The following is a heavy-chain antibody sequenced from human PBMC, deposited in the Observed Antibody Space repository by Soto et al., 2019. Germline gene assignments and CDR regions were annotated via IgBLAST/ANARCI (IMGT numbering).Heavy chain of an antibody. CDR1: GFTFSSYA. D-gene: IGHD3-3*01. CDR2: ISDSGGST. J-gene: IGHJ4*01. CDR3: ARSFFDNFDY. V-gene: IGHV3-23*01. Sequence: PGGSLRLSCAASGFTFSSYAMSWVRQAPGKGLEWVSGISDSGGSTYYADSVKGRFTISRDNSKNTLYLQMNSLRAEDTAVYFCARSFFDNFDYWGHGTLVTVSS.